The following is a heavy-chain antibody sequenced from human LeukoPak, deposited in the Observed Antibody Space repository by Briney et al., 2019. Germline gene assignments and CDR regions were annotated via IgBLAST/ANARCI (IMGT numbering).Heavy chain of an antibody. D-gene: IGHD2-2*01. CDR2: ISSSSTI. V-gene: IGHV3-48*01. Sequence: PGGSLRLSCAASGFTFSSYSMNWVRQAPGKGLEWVSYISSSSTIYYADSVKGRFTISRDNAKSSLYLQMNSLRAEDTAVYYCAREYYARLDYWGQGTLVTVSS. CDR1: GFTFSSYS. J-gene: IGHJ4*02. CDR3: AREYYARLDY.